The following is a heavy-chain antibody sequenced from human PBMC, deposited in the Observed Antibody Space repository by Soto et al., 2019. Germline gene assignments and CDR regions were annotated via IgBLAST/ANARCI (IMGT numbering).Heavy chain of an antibody. Sequence: QVQLVESGGGVVQPGRSLRLSCAASGFTFSSYAMHWVRQAPGKGLEWVAVISYDGSNKYYAESVKGRFTISRDNSKNTLYLQMNSLRAEDTAVYYCARGIAARRVYYYYGMDVWGQGTTVTVSS. V-gene: IGHV3-30-3*01. CDR3: ARGIAARRVYYYYGMDV. CDR2: ISYDGSNK. J-gene: IGHJ6*02. CDR1: GFTFSSYA. D-gene: IGHD6-6*01.